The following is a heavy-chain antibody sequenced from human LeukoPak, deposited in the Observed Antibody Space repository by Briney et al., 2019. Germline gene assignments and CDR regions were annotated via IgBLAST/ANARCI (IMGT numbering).Heavy chain of an antibody. CDR2: ISSSGSYI. Sequence: GGSLRLSCAASGFTVSSNYMNWVRQAPGKGLEWVSYISSSGSYIYYADSVKGRFTISRDNAKNSLYLQMNSLRAEDTAVYYCVRTHCSGGSCYSRPLDYWGQGTLVTVSS. CDR1: GFTVSSNY. D-gene: IGHD2-15*01. J-gene: IGHJ4*02. V-gene: IGHV3-21*05. CDR3: VRTHCSGGSCYSRPLDY.